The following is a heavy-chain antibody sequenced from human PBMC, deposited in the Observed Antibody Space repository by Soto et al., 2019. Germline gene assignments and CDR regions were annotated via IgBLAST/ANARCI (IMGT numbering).Heavy chain of an antibody. J-gene: IGHJ5*02. V-gene: IGHV1-46*01. CDR1: GGTFSSYA. D-gene: IGHD2-21*02. CDR3: ARSYCGGDCPNNWFDP. CDR2: INPSGGST. Sequence: GASAKVSCKASGGTFSSYAIHWVRQVPGQGLEWMGIINPSGGSTIYAQEFQGRVTMTRDTSTSTVYMELSSLRSEDTAMYYCARSYCGGDCPNNWFDPWGQGTLVTVSS.